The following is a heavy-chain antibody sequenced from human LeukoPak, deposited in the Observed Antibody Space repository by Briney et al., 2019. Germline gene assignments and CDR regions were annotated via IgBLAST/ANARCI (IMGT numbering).Heavy chain of an antibody. D-gene: IGHD5-18*01. CDR3: AKAQQLRYHFDS. Sequence: HTGGSLRLSCAASGFTFDDYAMHWVRQAPGKGLEWVSGISWNSGSIDYADSVKGRFTISRDNAKNSLYLQMNSLRAEDTAVYYCAKAQQLRYHFDSWGQGTLVTVSS. CDR1: GFTFDDYA. V-gene: IGHV3-9*01. J-gene: IGHJ4*02. CDR2: ISWNSGSI.